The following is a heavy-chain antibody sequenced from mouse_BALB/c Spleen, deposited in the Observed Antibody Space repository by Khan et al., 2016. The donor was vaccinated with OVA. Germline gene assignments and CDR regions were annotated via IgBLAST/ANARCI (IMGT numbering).Heavy chain of an antibody. CDR1: GLNIKDTY. J-gene: IGHJ2*01. CDR2: IDSTNDNT. V-gene: IGHV14-3*02. CDR3: ARMARK. Sequence: VQLQQSGAELVNSGSTVKLSCTASGLNIKDTYMHWLKQRPEQGLEWSGRIDSTNDNTQYDTKFQGKATITADTSSNTAYLQLSSLTSEDTAVYYCARMARKWGQGTTLTVSS.